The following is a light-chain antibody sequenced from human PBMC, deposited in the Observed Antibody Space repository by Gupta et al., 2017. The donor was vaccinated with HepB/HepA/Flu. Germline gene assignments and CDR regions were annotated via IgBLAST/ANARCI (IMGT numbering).Light chain of an antibody. CDR3: SSYTSSSTLKV. CDR1: SSDVGGYNY. Sequence: QSALTQPASVSGSPGQSITISCTGTSSDVGGYNYVSWYQQHPGKAPKLMIYDVSNRPSGVSNRFSGSKSGNTASLTTSGLQAEDGADYYCSSYTSSSTLKVFGGGTKLTVL. CDR2: DVS. V-gene: IGLV2-14*01. J-gene: IGLJ3*02.